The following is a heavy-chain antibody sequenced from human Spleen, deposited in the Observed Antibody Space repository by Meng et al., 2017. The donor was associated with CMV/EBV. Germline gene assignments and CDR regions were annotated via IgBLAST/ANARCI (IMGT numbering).Heavy chain of an antibody. CDR3: ARGFRRNVRDSSDYYSYYGMDV. J-gene: IGHJ6*02. CDR2: INHSGST. CDR1: GASFSGYY. Sequence: SETLSLTCDVYGASFSGYYWNWIRQPPGKGLEWIGEINHSGSTTYNPSLKSRVTISVDTSKSQFSLKLRSVTAADTAVYYCARGFRRNVRDSSDYYSYYGMDVWGQGTTVTVSS. D-gene: IGHD3-22*01. V-gene: IGHV4-34*01.